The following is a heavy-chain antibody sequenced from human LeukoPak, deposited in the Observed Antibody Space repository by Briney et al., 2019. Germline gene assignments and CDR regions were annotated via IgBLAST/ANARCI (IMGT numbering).Heavy chain of an antibody. J-gene: IGHJ5*02. D-gene: IGHD2-21*02. Sequence: GGSLRLSCAASGFTFNSYTMNWVRQAPGKGLEWISYISMTGTTIYYADSVKGRFTISRNNAKNSLYLQMNSLRSEDTGLYFFARDSASGDHGLLAWGQGTLLTVSS. V-gene: IGHV3-48*01. CDR1: GFTFNSYT. CDR3: ARDSASGDHGLLA. CDR2: ISMTGTTI.